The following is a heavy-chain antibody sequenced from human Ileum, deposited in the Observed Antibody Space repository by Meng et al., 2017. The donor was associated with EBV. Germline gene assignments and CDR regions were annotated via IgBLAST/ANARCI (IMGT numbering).Heavy chain of an antibody. CDR1: GGSISSYY. Sequence: VQLQEPGPGLVTPSETLSLTCTVSGGSISSYYWSWIRQPPGKGLEWIGYIYYSGSTNYNPSLKSRVTISVDTSKNQFSLNLSSVTAADTAVYYCARGGWSLDYWGQGTLVTVAS. CDR3: ARGGWSLDY. CDR2: IYYSGST. V-gene: IGHV4-59*08. D-gene: IGHD2-15*01. J-gene: IGHJ4*02.